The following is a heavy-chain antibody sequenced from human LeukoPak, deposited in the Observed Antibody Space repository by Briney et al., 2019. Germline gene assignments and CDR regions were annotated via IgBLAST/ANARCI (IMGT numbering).Heavy chain of an antibody. J-gene: IGHJ3*02. V-gene: IGHV4-39*07. CDR3: ARGPDDAFDI. CDR2: INHSGST. CDR1: GGSVSSGSYY. Sequence: SETLSLTCTVSGGSVSSGSYYWSWIRQPPGKGLEWIGEINHSGSTNYNPSLKSRVTISVDTSKNQFSLKLSSVTAADTAVYYCARGPDDAFDIWGQGTMVTVSS.